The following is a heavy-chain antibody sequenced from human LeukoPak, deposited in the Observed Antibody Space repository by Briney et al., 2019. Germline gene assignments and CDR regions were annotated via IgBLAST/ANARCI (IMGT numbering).Heavy chain of an antibody. CDR3: ARISFETRGYSGYDTYYFDY. D-gene: IGHD5-12*01. CDR1: GGSISSYY. CDR2: IYHSEST. Sequence: SETLSLTCTVSGGSISSYYWSWIRQPPGKGLEWIGYIYHSESTQYNPSLKSRVSISVDTSKKESFLKLYSVTAADTAVYYCARISFETRGYSGYDTYYFDYWGQGILVTVSS. V-gene: IGHV4-59*01. J-gene: IGHJ4*02.